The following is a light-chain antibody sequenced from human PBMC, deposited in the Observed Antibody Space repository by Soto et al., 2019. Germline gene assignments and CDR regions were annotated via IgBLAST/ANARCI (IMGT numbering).Light chain of an antibody. CDR1: QTVRNNY. V-gene: IGKV3D-20*02. CDR2: DAS. Sequence: EVVLSQSPATLSLTPGERATLSCRASQTVRNNYLAWYQQKPGQAPRLLIYDASSRATGIPDRFSGGGSGTEFTLTISSLQSEDFAVYYCQQYNNWPITFGQGTRLEIK. J-gene: IGKJ5*01. CDR3: QQYNNWPIT.